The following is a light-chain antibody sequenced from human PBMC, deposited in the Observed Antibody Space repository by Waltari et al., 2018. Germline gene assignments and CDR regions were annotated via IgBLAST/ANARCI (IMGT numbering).Light chain of an antibody. CDR3: QQYNNWPFT. CDR2: DTY. Sequence: EIVMTQSPATLSLSPGERATLSCRASQNVYTTYLAWYQQKPGQAPRLLIYDTYTRATGIPARFSGSGSGTEFTLTISSLQSEDFAVYYCQQYNNWPFTFGLGTKVEIK. V-gene: IGKV3-15*01. CDR1: QNVYTTY. J-gene: IGKJ3*01.